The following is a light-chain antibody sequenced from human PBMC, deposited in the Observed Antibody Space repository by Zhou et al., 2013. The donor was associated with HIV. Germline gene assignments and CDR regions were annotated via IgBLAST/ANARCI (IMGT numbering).Light chain of an antibody. CDR3: QQRSNWPLT. J-gene: IGKJ4*01. Sequence: EIVMTQSPATLSVSPGERVTLSCRASQSIGNNLAWYQQKPGQAPRLLISGASTRATGIPVRFSGSGSGTEFTLTISSMQSEDFAVYYCQQRSNWPLTFGGGTKVEIK. CDR2: GAS. V-gene: IGKV3-15*01. CDR1: QSIGNN.